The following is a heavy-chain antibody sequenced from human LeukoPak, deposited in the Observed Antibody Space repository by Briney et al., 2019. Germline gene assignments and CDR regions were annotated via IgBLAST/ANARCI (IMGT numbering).Heavy chain of an antibody. D-gene: IGHD1-14*01. J-gene: IGHJ4*02. CDR1: GASISTYD. Sequence: PSETLSLTCTVSGASISTYDWGWVRPQAGEGLELSGRIYNSGYTNYNPALESLVPMSLDSSRNEFSLKLSSGTAADTALYYWARGNNILRYHGGQGTRVSVSS. CDR3: ARGNNILRYH. CDR2: IYNSGYT. V-gene: IGHV4-4*07.